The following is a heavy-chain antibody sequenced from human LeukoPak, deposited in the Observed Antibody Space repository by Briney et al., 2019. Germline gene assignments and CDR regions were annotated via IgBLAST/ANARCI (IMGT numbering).Heavy chain of an antibody. V-gene: IGHV2-5*02. CDR3: ARSQFCSGNSCYSREWFDT. D-gene: IGHD2-15*01. J-gene: IGHJ5*02. CDR1: GFSLSTSGVG. Sequence: SGPTLVKATQTLTLTCTFSGFSLSTSGVGVGWIRQPPGKALEWLALIYWDDDKRYSPSLKSRLTIAKDTSKNQVVLTMTNMDPVDTATYYCARSQFCSGNSCYSREWFDTWSQGTLVTVSS. CDR2: IYWDDDK.